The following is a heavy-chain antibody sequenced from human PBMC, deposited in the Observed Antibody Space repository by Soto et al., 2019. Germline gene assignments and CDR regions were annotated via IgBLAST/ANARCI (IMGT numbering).Heavy chain of an antibody. CDR3: AKDGIDQWLVRLYFDY. CDR2: ISGSGGST. J-gene: IGHJ4*02. Sequence: GGSLRLSCAASGFTFSSYAMSWVRQAPGKGLEWVSAISGSGGSTYYADSVKGRFTISRDNSKNTLYLQMNSLRAEDTAVYYCAKDGIDQWLVRLYFDYWGQGTLVTVSS. D-gene: IGHD6-19*01. CDR1: GFTFSSYA. V-gene: IGHV3-23*01.